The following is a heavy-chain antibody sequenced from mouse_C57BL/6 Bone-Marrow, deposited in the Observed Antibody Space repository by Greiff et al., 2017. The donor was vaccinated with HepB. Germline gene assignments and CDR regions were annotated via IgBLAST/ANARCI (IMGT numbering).Heavy chain of an antibody. CDR3: TTRTGWDY. J-gene: IGHJ2*01. V-gene: IGHV14-4*01. D-gene: IGHD4-1*01. CDR2: IDPENGDT. Sequence: VQLQQSGAELVRPGASVKLSCTASGFNIKDDYMHWVKQRPEQGLEWIGWIDPENGDTEYSSKFQGKATITADTSSNTAYLQLSSLTSEDTAVYYCTTRTGWDYWGQGTTLTVSS. CDR1: GFNIKDDY.